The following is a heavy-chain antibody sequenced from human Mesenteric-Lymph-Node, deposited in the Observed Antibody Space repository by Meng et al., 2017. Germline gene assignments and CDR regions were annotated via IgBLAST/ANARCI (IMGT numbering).Heavy chain of an antibody. J-gene: IGHJ4*02. CDR2: IAYDGGHK. V-gene: IGHV3-30*01. CDR1: GLTFRRYA. Sequence: GESLKISCVVSGLTFRRYAMHWVRQAPGKGLEWVAVIAYDGGHKDYADSVKGRFTISRDNSLNTLYLQMNSLRAEDTAVYYCARDYNDGSGRFDYWGQGTLVTVSS. D-gene: IGHD3-22*01. CDR3: ARDYNDGSGRFDY.